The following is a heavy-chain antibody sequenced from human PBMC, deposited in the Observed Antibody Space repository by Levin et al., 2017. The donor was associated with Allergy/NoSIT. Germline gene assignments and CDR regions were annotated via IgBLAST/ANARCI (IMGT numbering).Heavy chain of an antibody. CDR2: IIPIFGTA. D-gene: IGHD3-22*01. CDR3: ARDLILDYDSRGGWFDP. J-gene: IGHJ5*02. CDR1: GGTFSSYA. Sequence: SVKVSCKASGGTFSSYAISWVRQAPGQGLEWMGGIIPIFGTANYAQKFQGRVTITADESTSTAYMELSSLRSEDTAVYYCARDLILDYDSRGGWFDPWGQGTLVTVSS. V-gene: IGHV1-69*13.